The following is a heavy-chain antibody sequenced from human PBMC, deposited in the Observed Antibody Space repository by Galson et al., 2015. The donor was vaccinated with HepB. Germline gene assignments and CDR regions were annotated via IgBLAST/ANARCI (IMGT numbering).Heavy chain of an antibody. CDR2: IYSGGST. J-gene: IGHJ3*02. Sequence: SLRLSCAASGFTVSSNYMNWVRQAPGKGLEWVSVIYSGGSTYYADSVKGRLTISRDNSKNTLYLQMNSLRAEDTAVYYCARLKMYYYDSSGPGAFDIWGQGTMVTVSS. CDR3: ARLKMYYYDSSGPGAFDI. V-gene: IGHV3-53*01. CDR1: GFTVSSNY. D-gene: IGHD3-22*01.